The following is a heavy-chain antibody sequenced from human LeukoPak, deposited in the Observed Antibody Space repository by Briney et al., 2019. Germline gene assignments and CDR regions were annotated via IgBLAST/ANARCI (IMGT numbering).Heavy chain of an antibody. CDR1: GGTFSSYA. CDR2: IIPILGIA. Sequence: GASVKVSCKASGGTFSSYAISWVRQAPGQGLEWMGRIIPILGIANYAQKFQGRVTITADKSTSTAYMELSSLRSEDTAVYYCARAPLTGTIFGVVYFDYWGQGTLVTVSS. J-gene: IGHJ4*02. CDR3: ARAPLTGTIFGVVYFDY. V-gene: IGHV1-69*04. D-gene: IGHD3-3*01.